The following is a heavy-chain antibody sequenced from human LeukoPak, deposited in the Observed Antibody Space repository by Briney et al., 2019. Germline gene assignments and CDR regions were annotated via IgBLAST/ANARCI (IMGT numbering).Heavy chain of an antibody. D-gene: IGHD3-22*01. CDR3: ACVSYDSSLQH. CDR2: IYYSGST. J-gene: IGHJ1*01. V-gene: IGHV4-31*03. Sequence: SQTLSLTCTVYGGSFSSGGYFWSWIRQHPGQGLEWIGNIYYSGSTYYNPSLKGRVTISVDKSKNQFSLRLSSVTAADTAIYYWACVSYDSSLQHWGQGTLVSVSS. CDR1: GGSFSSGGYF.